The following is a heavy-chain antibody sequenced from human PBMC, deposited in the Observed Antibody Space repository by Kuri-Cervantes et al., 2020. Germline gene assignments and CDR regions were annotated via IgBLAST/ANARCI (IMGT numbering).Heavy chain of an antibody. CDR1: GYTFTSYD. CDR3: ARGAFSNELPVDP. J-gene: IGHJ5*02. CDR2: MNPNSGNT. Sequence: ASVKVSCKASGYTFTSYDINWVRQATGQGLEWMGWMNPNSGNTGYAQKFKGRVTMTRNTSISTAYMELSSLRSEDTAVYYCARGAFSNELPVDPWGQGTLVTVSS. V-gene: IGHV1-8*01. D-gene: IGHD1-7*01.